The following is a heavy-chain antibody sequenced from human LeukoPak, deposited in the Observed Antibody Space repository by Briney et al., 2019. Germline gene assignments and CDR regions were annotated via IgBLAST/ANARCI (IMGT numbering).Heavy chain of an antibody. Sequence: GGSLRLSCAASGFTFSSYWMSWVRQAPGKGLEWVANIKQDGSEKYYVDSVKGRFTISRDNAKNSLYLQMNSLRAEDTAVYYCAREGKDDSSSWYMDYWGQGTLVTASS. CDR1: GFTFSSYW. CDR2: IKQDGSEK. D-gene: IGHD6-13*01. V-gene: IGHV3-7*01. J-gene: IGHJ4*02. CDR3: AREGKDDSSSWYMDY.